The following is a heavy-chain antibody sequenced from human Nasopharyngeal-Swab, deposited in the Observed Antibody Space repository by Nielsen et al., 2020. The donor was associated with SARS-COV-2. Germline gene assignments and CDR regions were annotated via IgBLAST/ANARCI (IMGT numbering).Heavy chain of an antibody. V-gene: IGHV4-59*01. CDR3: TRGGGGYYIDY. Sequence: SETLSLTCTVSGGSFGSYYWHWIRQSPGKGLEWIGYIYHTGSTNYNPSLKSRVTISRDTSNNLLSLKLSSVTAADTAVYFCTRGGGGYYIDYWGQGTLVTVSS. CDR1: GGSFGSYY. D-gene: IGHD2-15*01. CDR2: IYHTGST. J-gene: IGHJ4*02.